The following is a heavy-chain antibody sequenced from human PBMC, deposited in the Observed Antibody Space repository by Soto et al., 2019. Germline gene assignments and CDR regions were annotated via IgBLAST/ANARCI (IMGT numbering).Heavy chain of an antibody. Sequence: QVQLVESGGGVVQPGRSLRLSCAASGFHFSTYGMHWVRQAPGKGLEWVTFISYDGSTQYYADSVKGRFTVSRDNPKNTVSLQMNSLRPEDTAVYYCVKDRQYCSGGRCRMSFDSWGQGNLVTVSS. CDR2: ISYDGSTQ. V-gene: IGHV3-30*18. D-gene: IGHD2-15*01. CDR1: GFHFSTYG. J-gene: IGHJ4*02. CDR3: VKDRQYCSGGRCRMSFDS.